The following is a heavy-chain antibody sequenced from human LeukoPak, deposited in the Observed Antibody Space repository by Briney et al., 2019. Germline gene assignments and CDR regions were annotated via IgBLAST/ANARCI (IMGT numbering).Heavy chain of an antibody. J-gene: IGHJ5*02. CDR2: ITGSGDNT. D-gene: IGHD6-13*01. CDR1: GFTFSRYA. V-gene: IGHV3-23*01. CDR3: AKVPRQHDNWFDP. Sequence: GGSLRLSCEASGFTFSRYAMSWVRQAPGKGLEWVSVITGSGDNTYYADSVKGRFTISRDNSKNTLYLQMNSLRAEDTAVYYCAKVPRQHDNWFDPWGQGTLVTVSS.